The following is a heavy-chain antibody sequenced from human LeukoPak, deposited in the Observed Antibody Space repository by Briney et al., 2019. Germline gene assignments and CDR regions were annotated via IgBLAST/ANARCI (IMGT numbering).Heavy chain of an antibody. D-gene: IGHD3-10*01. CDR1: GFTFSSYD. Sequence: GGALRLSCAASGFTFSSYDMHWVRQATGKGLEWVSAICTAGDTYYPGSVKGRFTISRENAKNSLYLQMNSLRAGDTAVYYCARGMVRGVSWFDPWGQGTLVTVSS. V-gene: IGHV3-13*01. CDR3: ARGMVRGVSWFDP. J-gene: IGHJ5*02. CDR2: ICTAGDT.